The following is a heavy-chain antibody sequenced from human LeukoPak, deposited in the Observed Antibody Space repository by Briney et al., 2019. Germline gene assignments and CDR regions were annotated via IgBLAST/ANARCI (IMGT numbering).Heavy chain of an antibody. J-gene: IGHJ4*02. CDR1: AFTFSSYA. CDR2: TSTSGGST. D-gene: IGHD2-15*01. Sequence: GGSLRLSCVASAFTFSSYAMTWVRQAPGKGLEWVSGTSTSGGSTYYADSVKGRFTISRYNSKNTLSLQMTSLRAEDTAVYYCATARGGYWGQGTLVTVSS. V-gene: IGHV3-23*01. CDR3: ATARGGY.